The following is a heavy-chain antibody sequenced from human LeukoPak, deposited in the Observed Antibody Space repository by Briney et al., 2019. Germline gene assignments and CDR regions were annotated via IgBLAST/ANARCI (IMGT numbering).Heavy chain of an antibody. CDR3: AADSSGYRPFDY. V-gene: IGHV4-34*01. CDR1: GGPFSGYY. D-gene: IGHD3-22*01. Sequence: SETLSLTCAVYGGPFSGYYWSWIRQPPGKGLEWIGEINHSGSTNYNPSLKSRVTISVDTSKNQFSLKLSSVTAADTAVYYCAADSSGYRPFDYWGQGTLVTVSS. J-gene: IGHJ4*02. CDR2: INHSGST.